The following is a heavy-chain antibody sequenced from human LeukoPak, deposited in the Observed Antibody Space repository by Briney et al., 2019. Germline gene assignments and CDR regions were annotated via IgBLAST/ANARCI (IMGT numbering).Heavy chain of an antibody. D-gene: IGHD4-17*01. CDR3: ARAPGEGWFDP. V-gene: IGHV3-7*01. J-gene: IGHJ5*02. CDR1: GFTFGSYS. Sequence: GGSLRLSCAASGFTFGSYSMNWVRQAPGKGLEWVASIKQDGSEKYYVDSVKGRFTISRDNAKNSLYLQMNSLRAEDTALYYCARAPGEGWFDPWGQGTLVTVSS. CDR2: IKQDGSEK.